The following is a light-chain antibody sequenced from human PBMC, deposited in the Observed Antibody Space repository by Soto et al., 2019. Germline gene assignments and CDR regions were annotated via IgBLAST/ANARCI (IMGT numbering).Light chain of an antibody. Sequence: EIVMTQSPATLSVSPGERATLSCRASLSVSSNLAWYQQKPGQTPRLLIYGASIRLSSFPARFSGSGSGTEFTLTITSLQSEDFAVYYCQQYNDWPRTFGGGTKVEIK. CDR1: LSVSSN. J-gene: IGKJ4*01. CDR3: QQYNDWPRT. CDR2: GAS. V-gene: IGKV3-15*01.